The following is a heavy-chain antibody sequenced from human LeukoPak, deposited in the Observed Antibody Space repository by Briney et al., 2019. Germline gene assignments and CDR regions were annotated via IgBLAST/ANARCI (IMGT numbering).Heavy chain of an antibody. CDR3: ARDRGSWFDP. Sequence: GASVKVSCKASGYTFTSYDISWMRQAPGQGLEWMGWISAYNGNTNYAQKLQGRVTMTTDTSTSTAYMELTSLRSDDTAVYHCARDRGSWFDPWGQGTLVTVSS. CDR2: ISAYNGNT. D-gene: IGHD3-10*01. J-gene: IGHJ5*02. CDR1: GYTFTSYD. V-gene: IGHV1-18*04.